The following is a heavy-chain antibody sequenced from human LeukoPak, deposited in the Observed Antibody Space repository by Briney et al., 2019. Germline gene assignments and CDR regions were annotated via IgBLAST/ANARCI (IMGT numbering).Heavy chain of an antibody. D-gene: IGHD4-17*01. J-gene: IGHJ4*02. CDR1: GFTFSSYA. Sequence: GGTLRLSCAASGFTFSSYAMSWVRQAPGKGLEWVSAISGSGGYTYYADSVEGRFTISRDNSKNTLYLQMNRLSAEDTVVYYCAKSPQVSTVTTYYFDSWGQGTLVTVSS. CDR2: ISGSGGYT. V-gene: IGHV3-23*01. CDR3: AKSPQVSTVTTYYFDS.